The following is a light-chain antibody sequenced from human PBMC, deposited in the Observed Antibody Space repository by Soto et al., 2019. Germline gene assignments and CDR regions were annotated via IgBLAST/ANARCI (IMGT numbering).Light chain of an antibody. V-gene: IGKV4-1*01. CDR2: WAS. CDR1: QSVLHSSNNKNY. CDR3: QQYYSIPLT. Sequence: DMVMTQSPDSLAVSLGERATINCKSSQSVLHSSNNKNYLTWYQQKPGQPPKLLIYWASTRESGVPDRFSGSGSGTDFTLTISSLQAEDVAVYYCQQYYSIPLTFGPGTKVDIK. J-gene: IGKJ3*01.